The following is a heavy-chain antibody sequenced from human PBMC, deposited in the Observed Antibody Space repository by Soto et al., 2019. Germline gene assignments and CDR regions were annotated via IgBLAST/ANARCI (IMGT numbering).Heavy chain of an antibody. CDR3: ARGDIVLMVYAIEDNWFDP. CDR1: GYTFTGYY. V-gene: IGHV1-2*04. Sequence: ASVKVSCKASGYTFTGYYMHWVRQAPGQGLEWMGWINPNSGGTNYAQKFQGWVPMTRDTSISTAYMELSRLRSDDTAVYYCARGDIVLMVYAIEDNWFDPWGQGTLVTVSS. D-gene: IGHD2-8*01. CDR2: INPNSGGT. J-gene: IGHJ5*02.